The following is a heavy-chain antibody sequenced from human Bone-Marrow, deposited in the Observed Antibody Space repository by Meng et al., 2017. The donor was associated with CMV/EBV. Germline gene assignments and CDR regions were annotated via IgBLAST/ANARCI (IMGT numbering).Heavy chain of an antibody. CDR3: ARGDYKGYFDY. Sequence: SETLSLTCTVSGGSIGSSSYYWGWIRQPPGKGLEWIGSIYYSGSTYYNPSLKSRVTISVDTSKNQFSLKLSSVTAADTAVYYCARGDYKGYFDYCGQGTLVTVSS. CDR2: IYYSGST. J-gene: IGHJ4*02. CDR1: GGSIGSSSYY. D-gene: IGHD4-11*01. V-gene: IGHV4-39*01.